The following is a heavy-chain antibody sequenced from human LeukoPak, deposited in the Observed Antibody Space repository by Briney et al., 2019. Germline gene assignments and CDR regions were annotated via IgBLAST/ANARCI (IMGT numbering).Heavy chain of an antibody. CDR2: INPNSGGT. CDR3: ARDANGIAAAGPWGGMDV. V-gene: IGHV1-2*04. D-gene: IGHD6-13*01. Sequence: ASVKVSCKASGYTFTSYAMNWVRQAPGQGLGWMGWINPNSGGTNYAQKFQGWVTMTRDTSISTAYMELSRLRSDDTAVYYCARDANGIAAAGPWGGMDVWGQGTTVTVSS. CDR1: GYTFTSYA. J-gene: IGHJ6*02.